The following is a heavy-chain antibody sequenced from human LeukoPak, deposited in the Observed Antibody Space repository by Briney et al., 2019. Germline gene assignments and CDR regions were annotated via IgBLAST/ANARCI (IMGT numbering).Heavy chain of an antibody. V-gene: IGHV3-30-3*01. CDR2: ISYDGSNK. J-gene: IGHJ4*02. CDR3: AREGIVGATFDY. Sequence: GRSLRLSCAASGFTFSSYAMHWVRQAPGKGLEWVAVISYDGSNKYYADSVKGRFTISRDNSKNTLYLQMNSLRAEDTAVYYCAREGIVGATFDYWGQGTLVTVSS. CDR1: GFTFSSYA. D-gene: IGHD1-26*01.